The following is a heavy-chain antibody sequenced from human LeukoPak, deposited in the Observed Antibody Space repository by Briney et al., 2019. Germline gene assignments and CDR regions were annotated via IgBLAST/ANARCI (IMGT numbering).Heavy chain of an antibody. D-gene: IGHD5-12*01. CDR2: ISYDGSNK. Sequence: GGSLRLSCAASGFTFSSYAMHWVRQAPGKGLEWVAVISYDGSNKYYADSVKGRFTISRDNSKNTLYLQMNSLRAEDTAVYYCARGISGYDWVMIDYWGQGTLVTVSS. CDR1: GFTFSSYA. V-gene: IGHV3-30*04. J-gene: IGHJ4*02. CDR3: ARGISGYDWVMIDY.